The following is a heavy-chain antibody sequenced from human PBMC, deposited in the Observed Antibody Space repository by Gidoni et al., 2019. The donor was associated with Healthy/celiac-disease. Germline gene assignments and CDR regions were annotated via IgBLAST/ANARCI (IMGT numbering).Heavy chain of an antibody. Sequence: EVQLLEAGGGLVQPGGSLRLSGAACGCTLSSYAMSWGRQAPGTGLECVSAISGSGGSTSYADSVKGRFTISRDNSKNTLYLQMNSLRAEDTAVYYCAKLYPPGDYRPFDYWGQGTLVTVSS. CDR2: ISGSGGST. D-gene: IGHD4-17*01. J-gene: IGHJ4*02. V-gene: IGHV3-23*01. CDR1: GCTLSSYA. CDR3: AKLYPPGDYRPFDY.